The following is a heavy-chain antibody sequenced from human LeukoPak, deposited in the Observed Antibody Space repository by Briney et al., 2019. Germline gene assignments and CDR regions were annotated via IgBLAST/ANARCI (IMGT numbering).Heavy chain of an antibody. J-gene: IGHJ6*02. CDR1: GFTFSNYV. CDR2: ISYDGSTK. D-gene: IGHD2-15*01. CDR3: ARCTVSWWYHRGMHV. V-gene: IGHV3-30*04. Sequence: GGSLRLSCAASGFTFSNYVIHWVRQAPGKGLEWVTVISYDGSTKNDADSVKGRFTISRDNSKNTVFLEMNSLRPEDTAVYYCARCTVSWWYHRGMHVWGRETTVTVSS.